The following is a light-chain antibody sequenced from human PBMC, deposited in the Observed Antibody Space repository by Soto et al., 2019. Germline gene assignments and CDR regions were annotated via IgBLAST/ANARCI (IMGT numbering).Light chain of an antibody. CDR2: VAS. V-gene: IGKV3-15*01. CDR3: QQYNTWLWK. J-gene: IGKJ1*01. Sequence: EVVMTQSPATLSVSPGERVTLSCRASQSINAHLAWYQQKPGQAPRLLIHVASTRATGIPARFSGSGFGTAFVLTSSRLQSGDCAVYYCQQYNTWLWKFGQGTKVDIQ. CDR1: QSINAH.